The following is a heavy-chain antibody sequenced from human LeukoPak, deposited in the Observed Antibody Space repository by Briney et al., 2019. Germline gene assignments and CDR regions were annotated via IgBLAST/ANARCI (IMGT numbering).Heavy chain of an antibody. CDR3: ARGKSSRPDYYYYGMDV. CDR1: GYTFTIYG. Sequence: GASVKVSFKASGYTFTIYGISWVRQAPGQGRERMGWISAYNGNTNYAQKLQGRVTMTTDTSTSTAYMELRSLRSDDTAVYYCARGKSSRPDYYYYGMDVWGKGTTVTVSS. V-gene: IGHV1-18*04. CDR2: ISAYNGNT. D-gene: IGHD2-2*01. J-gene: IGHJ6*04.